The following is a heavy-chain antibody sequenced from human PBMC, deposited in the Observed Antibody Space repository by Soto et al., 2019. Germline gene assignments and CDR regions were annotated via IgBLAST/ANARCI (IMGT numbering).Heavy chain of an antibody. CDR1: SGSIGSGLW. CDR2: IYPSGNT. Sequence: QMQLQESGPGLVKPSGTLSLTCGVSSGSIGSGLWRNWVRQPPGKGLEWIGEIYPSGNTNYNASLKSRVTISVDESKNQFSLNLTSVTAADTAVYCCARAARLSPFDCWGQGILVTVSS. D-gene: IGHD6-6*01. CDR3: ARAARLSPFDC. J-gene: IGHJ4*02. V-gene: IGHV4-4*01.